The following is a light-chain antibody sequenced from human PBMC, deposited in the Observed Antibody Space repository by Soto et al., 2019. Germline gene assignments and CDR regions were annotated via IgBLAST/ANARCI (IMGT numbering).Light chain of an antibody. CDR2: VNSDGSH. Sequence: QPVLTQSPSASASLGASVKLTCTLSSGHSSYAIAWHQQQPEKGPRFLMKVNSDGSHNKGDGIPARFQGSSSGAERYLTISSLQSEDEAEYYCQTWGTGIQVFGNGTKVTVL. J-gene: IGLJ1*01. CDR3: QTWGTGIQV. V-gene: IGLV4-69*01. CDR1: SGHSSYA.